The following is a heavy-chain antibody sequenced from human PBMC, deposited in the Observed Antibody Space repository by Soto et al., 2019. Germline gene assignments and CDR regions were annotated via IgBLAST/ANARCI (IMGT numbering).Heavy chain of an antibody. D-gene: IGHD3-10*01. V-gene: IGHV1-18*01. CDR3: ARDNGFGESDV. Sequence: QVQLVQSGAEVKKPGASVKVSCKASGYSFTSYGISWVRQAPGQGLEWMGWISAYNGNTNYAQKIQGRATMTTDTSTSTSSMERRSLRSDDTAVYSCARDNGFGESDVWGQGTTVTVAS. CDR1: GYSFTSYG. J-gene: IGHJ6*02. CDR2: ISAYNGNT.